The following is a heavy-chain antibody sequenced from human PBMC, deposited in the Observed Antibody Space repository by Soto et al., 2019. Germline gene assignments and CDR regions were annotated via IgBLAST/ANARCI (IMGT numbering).Heavy chain of an antibody. V-gene: IGHV4-39*07. CDR2: IFYSGST. J-gene: IGHJ4*02. CDR1: GASLSSTDYY. D-gene: IGHD1-26*01. Sequence: SETLSLTCTVSGASLSSTDYYWGWIRQPPGKGLDWIGSIFYSGSTYYKPSLKSRVTISVDTSKNQFSLNLSSVTAADTAVYYCAATHRYWGQGTLVTVSS. CDR3: AATHRY.